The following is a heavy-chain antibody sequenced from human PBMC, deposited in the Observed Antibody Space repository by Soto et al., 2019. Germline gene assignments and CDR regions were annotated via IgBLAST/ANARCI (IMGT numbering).Heavy chain of an antibody. CDR2: ISSSSSTI. CDR1: GFTFSSYS. Sequence: PGGSLRLSCAASGFTFSSYSMNWVRQAPGKGLEWVSYISSSSSTIYYADSVKGRFTISRDNAKNSLYLQMNSLRDEDTAVYYCAREDYDSSGYYFTDGNAPIDNWGQGTLVTVSS. J-gene: IGHJ4*02. CDR3: AREDYDSSGYYFTDGNAPIDN. D-gene: IGHD3-22*01. V-gene: IGHV3-48*02.